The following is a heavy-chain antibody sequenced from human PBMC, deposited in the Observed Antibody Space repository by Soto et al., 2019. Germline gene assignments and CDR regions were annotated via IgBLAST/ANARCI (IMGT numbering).Heavy chain of an antibody. CDR1: GGSISSSSYY. J-gene: IGHJ6*03. CDR2: IYYSGST. CDR3: ARHQTQRIPKWGYYYMDV. Sequence: PSETLSLTCTVSGGSISSSSYYWGWIRQPPGKGLEWIGSIYYSGSTYYNPSLKSRVTISVDTSKNQFSLKLSSVTAADTAVYYCARHQTQRIPKWGYYYMDVWGKGTTVTVSS. V-gene: IGHV4-39*01. D-gene: IGHD1-26*01.